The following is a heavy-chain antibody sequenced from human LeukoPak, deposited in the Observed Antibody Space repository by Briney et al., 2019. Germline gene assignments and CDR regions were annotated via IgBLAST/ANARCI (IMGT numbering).Heavy chain of an antibody. CDR2: INPNSGGT. D-gene: IGHD3-10*01. V-gene: IGHV1-2*02. CDR1: GYTFTGYY. CDR3: ARALDGVRGVTYYFDY. J-gene: IGHJ4*02. Sequence: ASVKVSCKASGYTFTGYYMHWVRQAPGQGLEWMGWINPNSGGTNYAQKFQGRVTMTRDTSISTAYMELSRLRSDDTAVYYCARALDGVRGVTYYFDYWGQGTLVTVSS.